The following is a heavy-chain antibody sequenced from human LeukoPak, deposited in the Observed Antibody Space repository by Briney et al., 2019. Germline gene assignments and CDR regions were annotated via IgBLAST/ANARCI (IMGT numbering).Heavy chain of an antibody. V-gene: IGHV3-9*01. D-gene: IGHD1-26*01. CDR3: ASGRSYAFDY. CDR2: ISWNSGSI. CDR1: GFTFDDYA. Sequence: GGSLRLSCAASGFTFDDYAMHWVRQAPGKGLEWVSGISWNSGSIGYADSVKGRFTISRDNAKNSLYLQMNSLRAEDTAVYYCASGRSYAFDYWGQGTLVTVSS. J-gene: IGHJ4*02.